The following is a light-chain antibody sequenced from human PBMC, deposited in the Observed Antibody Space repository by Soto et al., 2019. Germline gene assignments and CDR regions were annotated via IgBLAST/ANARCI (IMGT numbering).Light chain of an antibody. CDR1: QSVSSY. CDR2: DAS. Sequence: EIVLAQSPATLSLSPGERATLSCRASQSVSSYLAWYQQKPGQAPRLLIYDASTRATGIPARFSGSGSGTDFTRTISSLEPADFAVYYCQQRSNWPITFGQGTRLEIK. CDR3: QQRSNWPIT. V-gene: IGKV3-11*01. J-gene: IGKJ5*01.